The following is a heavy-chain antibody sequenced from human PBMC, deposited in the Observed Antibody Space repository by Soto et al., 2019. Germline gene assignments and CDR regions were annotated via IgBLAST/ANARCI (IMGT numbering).Heavy chain of an antibody. J-gene: IGHJ6*02. CDR1: GGSISSYY. CDR3: ARDYSGYAEEDYYYYYGMDV. CDR2: IYYSGST. D-gene: IGHD5-12*01. Sequence: TLSLTCTVSGGSISSYYWSWIRQPPGKGLEWIGYIYYSGSTNYNPSLKSRVTISVDTSKNQFSLKLSSVTAADTAVYYCARDYSGYAEEDYYYYYGMDVWGQGTTVTVSS. V-gene: IGHV4-59*01.